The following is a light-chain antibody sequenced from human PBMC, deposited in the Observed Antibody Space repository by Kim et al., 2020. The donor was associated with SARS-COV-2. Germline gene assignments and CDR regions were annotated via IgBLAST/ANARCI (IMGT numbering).Light chain of an antibody. J-gene: IGLJ3*02. V-gene: IGLV5-39*01. CDR2: YKSDSNK. Sequence: FTCTLRSGIHFDIYNIFWYQRKPGSLPRYLLRYKSDSNKEQGSGVPSRFSGSKDASTNAGLLLISGLQSEDEADYYCAIWYSNTWVFGGGTQLTVL. CDR1: SGIHFDIYN. CDR3: AIWYSNTWV.